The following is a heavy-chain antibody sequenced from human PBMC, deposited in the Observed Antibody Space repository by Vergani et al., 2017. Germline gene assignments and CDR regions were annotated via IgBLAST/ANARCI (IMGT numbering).Heavy chain of an antibody. CDR2: INHSGST. CDR3: ARWGYSNWVDP. Sequence: QVQLQQWGAGLLKPSETLSLNCAVYGGSLSGYYWSWIRQPPGKGLEWIGEINHSGSTNYNPSLKSRVTISVDTSQNQFSLKLSSVTAADTAVYYCARWGYSNWVDPWGQGTPVTVSS. V-gene: IGHV4-34*01. J-gene: IGHJ5*02. D-gene: IGHD5-18*01. CDR1: GGSLSGYY.